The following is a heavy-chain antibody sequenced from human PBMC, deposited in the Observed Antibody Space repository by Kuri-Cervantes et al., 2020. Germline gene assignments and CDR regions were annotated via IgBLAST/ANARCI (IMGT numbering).Heavy chain of an antibody. V-gene: IGHV3-7*03. CDR1: GFTFSNSW. J-gene: IGHJ3*02. CDR2: IKEDGSVE. D-gene: IGHD3-10*01. CDR3: ARSLDGSGSYYSADAFDI. Sequence: GESLKISCAASGFTFSNSWMSWVRQAPGKGLEWVANIKEDGSVEQYVDSVRGRFTISRDNAKKSVYLQMNSLRVEDTAVYYCARSLDGSGSYYSADAFDIWGQGTMVTVSS.